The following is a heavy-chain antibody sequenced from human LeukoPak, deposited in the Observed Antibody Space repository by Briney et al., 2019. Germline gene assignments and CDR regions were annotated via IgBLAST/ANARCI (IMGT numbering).Heavy chain of an antibody. Sequence: KTSETLSLTCTVSGGSISSYYWSWIRQPAGKGLEWIGRIYASGSTNYNPSLKSRVTMSVDTSKSQFSLKLISVTAVDTAVYYCARDPRGIVGANHNWFDPWGQGTLVTVSS. CDR3: ARDPRGIVGANHNWFDP. J-gene: IGHJ5*02. V-gene: IGHV4-4*07. CDR1: GGSISSYY. CDR2: IYASGST. D-gene: IGHD1-26*01.